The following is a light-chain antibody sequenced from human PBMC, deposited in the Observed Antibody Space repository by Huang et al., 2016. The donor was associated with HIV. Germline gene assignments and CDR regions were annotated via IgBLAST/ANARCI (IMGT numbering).Light chain of an antibody. CDR3: QQFDDWPPT. V-gene: IGKV3-15*01. J-gene: IGKJ1*01. Sequence: SPATLSVSPGERAALSCRASQSVSSNLAWYQQKPGQAPRLLIFGASTRATGVPARFSGSGSGTEFTLIISSLQSEDFAIYYCQQFDDWPPTFGQGTKVEI. CDR1: QSVSSN. CDR2: GAS.